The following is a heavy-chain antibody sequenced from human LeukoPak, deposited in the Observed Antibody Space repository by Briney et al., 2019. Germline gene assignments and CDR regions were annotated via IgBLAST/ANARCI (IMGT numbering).Heavy chain of an antibody. CDR1: GFTFSSYG. CDR3: ASGYSSDYGGNVY. V-gene: IGHV3-30*02. CDR2: IRYDGSNK. Sequence: GGSLRLSCAASGFTFSSYGMHWVRQAPGKGLEWVAFIRYDGSNKYYADSVKGRFTISRDNSKNTLYLQMNSLRAEDTAVYYCASGYSSDYGGNVYWGRGTLVTVSS. D-gene: IGHD4-23*01. J-gene: IGHJ4*02.